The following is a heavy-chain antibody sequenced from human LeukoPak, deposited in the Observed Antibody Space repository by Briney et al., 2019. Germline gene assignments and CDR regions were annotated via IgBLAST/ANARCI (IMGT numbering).Heavy chain of an antibody. V-gene: IGHV4-34*01. Sequence: SETMSLTCAVDGGSFSGYYCSWIRQPPGKGLEWIGEINHIGSTKYNPCLRSRVTISVDTSKNQFSLKLSSVTAADTAVYYCARNVLGYCTNGLCPRFDYWRQGTLVTVSS. J-gene: IGHJ4*02. CDR3: ARNVLGYCTNGLCPRFDY. D-gene: IGHD2-8*01. CDR1: GGSFSGYY. CDR2: INHIGST.